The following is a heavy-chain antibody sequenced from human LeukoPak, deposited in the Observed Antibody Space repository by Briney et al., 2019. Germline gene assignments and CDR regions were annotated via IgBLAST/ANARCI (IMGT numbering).Heavy chain of an antibody. Sequence: SETLSLTCTVSGGSISSGGYYWSWIRQHPGKGLEWIGYIYYSGSTYYNPSLKSRVTISVDTSKNQFSLKLSSVTAADTAVYYCASGAYYDFWSCYQAVDNWGQGTLVTVSS. D-gene: IGHD3-3*01. CDR2: IYYSGST. CDR1: GGSISSGGYY. J-gene: IGHJ4*02. V-gene: IGHV4-31*03. CDR3: ASGAYYDFWSCYQAVDN.